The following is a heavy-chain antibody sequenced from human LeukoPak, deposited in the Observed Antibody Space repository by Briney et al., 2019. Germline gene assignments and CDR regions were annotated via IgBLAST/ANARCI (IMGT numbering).Heavy chain of an antibody. CDR1: GFTFDDYA. Sequence: PGRSLRLSCAASGFTFDDYAMHWVRQAPGKGLEWVSGISWNSGSIGYADSVKGRFTISRDNAKNSLYLQMNSLRAEDMALYYCARASDIGAFDIWGQGTMVTVSS. CDR3: ARASDIGAFDI. D-gene: IGHD5-12*01. J-gene: IGHJ3*02. V-gene: IGHV3-9*03. CDR2: ISWNSGSI.